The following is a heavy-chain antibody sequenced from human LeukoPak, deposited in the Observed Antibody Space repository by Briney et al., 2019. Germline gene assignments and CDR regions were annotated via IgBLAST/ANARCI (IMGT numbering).Heavy chain of an antibody. CDR1: GFTFSSYG. CDR2: ISSSASTI. CDR3: AKGSFSSGWYIFDY. J-gene: IGHJ4*02. D-gene: IGHD6-19*01. V-gene: IGHV3-48*01. Sequence: PGGSLRLSCVASGFTFSSYGMNWVRLAPGRGLEWISYISSSASTIFYADSVKGRVTISRDSAKNSLYLQMNSLRAEDTALYYCAKGSFSSGWYIFDYWGQGTLVTVSS.